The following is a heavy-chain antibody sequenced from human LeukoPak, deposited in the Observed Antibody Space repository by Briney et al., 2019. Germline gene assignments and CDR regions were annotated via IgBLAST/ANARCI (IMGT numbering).Heavy chain of an antibody. CDR3: ASMYSSSWYYFDY. CDR2: IYYSGST. CDR1: GGSISSGGYY. V-gene: IGHV4-31*03. J-gene: IGHJ4*02. D-gene: IGHD6-19*01. Sequence: SETLSLTCTVSGGSISSGGYYWSWIRQHPGKGLEWIGYIYYSGSTYYNPSLKSRVTISVDTSKNQFSLNLSSVTAADTAVYYCASMYSSSWYYFDYWGQGILVTVSS.